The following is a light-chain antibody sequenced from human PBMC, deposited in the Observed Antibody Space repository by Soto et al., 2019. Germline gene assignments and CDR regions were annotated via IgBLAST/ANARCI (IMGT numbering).Light chain of an antibody. V-gene: IGLV4-69*01. CDR3: QTWGTGLYVV. CDR2: LNSDGSH. J-gene: IGLJ2*01. Sequence: QPVLTQSPSASASLGASVKLTCNLSSGHSNYAIAWHQQQPEKGPRYLMKLNSDGSHSKGDGIPDRFSGSSSGAERYLTISSLQSEDEADYYCQTWGTGLYVVFGGETNLTVL. CDR1: SGHSNYA.